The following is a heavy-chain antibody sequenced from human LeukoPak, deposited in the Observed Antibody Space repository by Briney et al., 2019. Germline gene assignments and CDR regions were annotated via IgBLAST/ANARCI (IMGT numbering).Heavy chain of an antibody. V-gene: IGHV3-9*01. D-gene: IGHD6-13*01. CDR3: AKGSAGGRPYYFDY. Sequence: GGSLRLSCAASGLTFDDYAMHWVRQAPGKGLEWVSGINWNSVKIDYADSVKGRFTISRDNSKNTLYLQMNSLRAEDTAVYYCAKGSAGGRPYYFDYWGQGTLVPVSS. CDR2: INWNSVKI. CDR1: GLTFDDYA. J-gene: IGHJ4*02.